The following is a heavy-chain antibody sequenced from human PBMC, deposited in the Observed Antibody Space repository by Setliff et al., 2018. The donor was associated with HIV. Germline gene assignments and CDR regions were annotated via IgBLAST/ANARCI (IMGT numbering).Heavy chain of an antibody. CDR1: GLPFYNYW. Sequence: LRLSCVASGLPFYNYWMTWLRRAPGRGLEWVANIKQDGSDMHYIESVKGRFTIFRDNAKNSVFLQMNSLRAEDTGVYYCASQTGFYNSHWYDYWGQGTMVTVSS. V-gene: IGHV3-7*01. CDR3: ASQTGFYNSHWYDY. J-gene: IGHJ4*02. CDR2: IKQDGSDM. D-gene: IGHD6-13*01.